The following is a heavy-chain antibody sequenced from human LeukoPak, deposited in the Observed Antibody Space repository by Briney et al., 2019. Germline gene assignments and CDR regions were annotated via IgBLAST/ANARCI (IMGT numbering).Heavy chain of an antibody. CDR3: ARDPSGGYSGYDFVGAVY. D-gene: IGHD5-12*01. V-gene: IGHV3-30*04. CDR2: ISYDGSNK. CDR1: GFTFSSYA. J-gene: IGHJ4*02. Sequence: GGSLRLSCAASGFTFSSYAMHWVRQAPGKGLEWVAVISYDGSNKYYADSVKGRFTISRDNFKNTLYLQMNSLRAEDTAVYYCARDPSGGYSGYDFVGAVYWGQGTLVTVSS.